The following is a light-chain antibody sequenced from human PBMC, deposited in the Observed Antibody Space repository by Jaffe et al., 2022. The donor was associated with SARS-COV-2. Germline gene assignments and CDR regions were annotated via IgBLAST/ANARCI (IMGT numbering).Light chain of an antibody. Sequence: DIQMTQSPSTLSASLGDRVTITCRASQSISSSLAWYQQKPGKAPELLIFTASSLESGVPSRFSGSGSGTDFTLTISSLQPDDFATYYCHQYNSYPFTFGQGTKLEIE. CDR1: QSISSS. V-gene: IGKV1-5*03. CDR3: HQYNSYPFT. J-gene: IGKJ2*01. CDR2: TAS.